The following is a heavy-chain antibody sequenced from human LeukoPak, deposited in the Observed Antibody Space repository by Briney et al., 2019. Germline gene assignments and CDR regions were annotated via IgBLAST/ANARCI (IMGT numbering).Heavy chain of an antibody. CDR3: ARAGYYDFWSGYTPLYGMDV. J-gene: IGHJ6*02. V-gene: IGHV4-34*01. CDR2: INHSGST. Sequence: PSETLSLTCAVYGGSFIGYYWSWIRQPPGKGLEWIGEINHSGSTNYNPSLKSRVTISVDTSKNQFSLELSSVTAADTAVYYCARAGYYDFWSGYTPLYGMDVWGQGTTVTVSS. CDR1: GGSFIGYY. D-gene: IGHD3-3*01.